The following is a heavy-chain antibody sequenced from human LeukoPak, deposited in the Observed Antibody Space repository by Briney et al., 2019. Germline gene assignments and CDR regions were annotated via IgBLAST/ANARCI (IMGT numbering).Heavy chain of an antibody. V-gene: IGHV3-23*01. Sequence: PGGSLRLSCTASGFTFSIYAMSWVRQAPGKGLEWVSSISSSGDGTYYADSVKGRFTISRDNSKNTLYLQMNSLRAEDTAAYYCAKDVRHCSSIICHFYYYRNVWGKGTTVTVSS. D-gene: IGHD2-2*01. J-gene: IGHJ6*03. CDR2: ISSSGDGT. CDR1: GFTFSIYA. CDR3: AKDVRHCSSIICHFYYYRNV.